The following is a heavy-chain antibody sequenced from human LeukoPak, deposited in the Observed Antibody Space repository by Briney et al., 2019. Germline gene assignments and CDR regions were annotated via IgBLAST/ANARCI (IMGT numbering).Heavy chain of an antibody. J-gene: IGHJ4*02. CDR1: GFTFSESY. V-gene: IGHV3-72*01. CDR3: TRDYYTAFES. D-gene: IGHD3-10*01. CDR2: ITKLGKSYTT. Sequence: GGSLRLSCAASGFTFSESYMAWVRQAPGKGLEWVGRITKLGKSYTTQYAASVKGRFTVSRDDSKNSLYLQMNSLKTEDTAMYYCTRDYYTAFESWGQGILVTVSS.